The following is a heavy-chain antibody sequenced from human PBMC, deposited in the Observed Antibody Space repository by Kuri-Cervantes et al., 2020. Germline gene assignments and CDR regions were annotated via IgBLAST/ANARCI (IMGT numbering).Heavy chain of an antibody. CDR1: GYTFTRYY. CDR3: ARVPILTGYYIGYYYMDV. V-gene: IGHV1-46*01. Sequence: ASVKVSCKASGYTFTRYYIHWVRQAPGQGLEWMGIINPSGGGTSYAQIFQGRVTMTRDTSTSTVYMELSSLRSEDTAVYYCARVPILTGYYIGYYYMDVWGKGTTVTVSS. D-gene: IGHD3-9*01. J-gene: IGHJ6*03. CDR2: INPSGGGT.